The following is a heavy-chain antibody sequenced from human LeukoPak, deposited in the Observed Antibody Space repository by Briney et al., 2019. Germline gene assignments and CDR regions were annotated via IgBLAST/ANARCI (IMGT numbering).Heavy chain of an antibody. J-gene: IGHJ3*02. Sequence: SETLSLTCTVSGGSISSSSYYWGWIRQPPGKGLEWIGSIYYSGSTYYNPSLKSRVTISVDTSKNQFSLKLSSVTAADTAVYYCARDLHEYYDILTGNDAFDIWGQGTMVTVSS. D-gene: IGHD3-9*01. V-gene: IGHV4-39*07. CDR3: ARDLHEYYDILTGNDAFDI. CDR2: IYYSGST. CDR1: GGSISSSSYY.